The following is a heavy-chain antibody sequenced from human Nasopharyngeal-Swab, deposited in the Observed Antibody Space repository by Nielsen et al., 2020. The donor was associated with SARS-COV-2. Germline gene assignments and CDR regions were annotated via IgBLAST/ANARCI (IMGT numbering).Heavy chain of an antibody. J-gene: IGHJ4*02. CDR2: ISGSGGST. CDR3: AKDLGIVVVIGFDY. CDR1: GFTFSSYA. Sequence: GESLKISCAASGFTFSSYAMSWVRQAPGKGLEWVSAISGSGGSTYYADSVKGRFTISRDNSKNTLYLQMNSLRAEDTAVYYCAKDLGIVVVIGFDYWGQGTLVTVSS. D-gene: IGHD3-22*01. V-gene: IGHV3-23*01.